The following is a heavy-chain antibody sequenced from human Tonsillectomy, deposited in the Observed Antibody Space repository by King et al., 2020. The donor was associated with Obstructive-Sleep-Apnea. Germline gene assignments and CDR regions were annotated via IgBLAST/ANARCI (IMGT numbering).Heavy chain of an antibody. V-gene: IGHV3-7*03. J-gene: IGHJ4*02. D-gene: IGHD3-3*01. Sequence: VPLVASGGGLVPSGGSLRLSCGASGVPFRPYGMSWVRQAQGTGLEWVAHINPAGSETSYVDSVKGRFTISGDHAKNSVYLHMNSLRVEDTAMYYCTIWSRSLFYWGQGTQVTVS. CDR2: INPAGSET. CDR1: GVPFRPYG. CDR3: TIWSRSLFY.